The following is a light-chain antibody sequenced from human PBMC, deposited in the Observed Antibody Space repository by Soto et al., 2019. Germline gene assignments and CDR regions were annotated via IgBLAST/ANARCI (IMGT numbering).Light chain of an antibody. Sequence: DIQMTQSPSSLSAHVGDRVSITCRASQSINIYLISYQKKPGKAPKILIYDASSLESGVPSRFSGSGSGTEFNLTISRLQTDDFATYECQQYNSYIWTVGQGTKGDIK. CDR3: QQYNSYIWT. CDR1: QSINIY. CDR2: DAS. V-gene: IGKV1-5*01. J-gene: IGKJ1*01.